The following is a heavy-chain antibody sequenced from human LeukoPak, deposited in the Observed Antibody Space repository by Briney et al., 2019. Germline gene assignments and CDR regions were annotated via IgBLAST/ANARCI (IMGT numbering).Heavy chain of an antibody. D-gene: IGHD6-6*01. CDR1: GFTFDDYA. CDR2: ISWNSGSI. V-gene: IGHV3-9*01. Sequence: GGSLRLSCAASGFTFDDYAMHWVRQAPGKGLEWVSGISWNSGSIGYADSVKGRFTISRDNAKNSLYLQMNSLRAEDTAVYYCARDHIAARYFDYWGQGTLVTVSS. J-gene: IGHJ4*02. CDR3: ARDHIAARYFDY.